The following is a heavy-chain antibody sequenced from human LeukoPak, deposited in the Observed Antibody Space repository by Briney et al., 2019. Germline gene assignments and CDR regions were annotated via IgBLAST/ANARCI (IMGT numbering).Heavy chain of an antibody. CDR3: ATDKGHFDVDY. J-gene: IGHJ4*02. CDR1: GGSIYSGTYY. Sequence: SETLSLTCSVSGGSIYSGTYYWSWIRQTPGKELEWIGSIYYSGTTNYNPSLKGRVTISTDTSKNQYSLKVSCVTAADTAMYYCATDKGHFDVDYWGQGTLVTVSS. D-gene: IGHD3-9*01. V-gene: IGHV4-39*07. CDR2: IYYSGTT.